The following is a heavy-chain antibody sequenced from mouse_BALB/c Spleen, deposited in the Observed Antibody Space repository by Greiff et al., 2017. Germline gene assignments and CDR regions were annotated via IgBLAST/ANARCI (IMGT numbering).Heavy chain of an antibody. CDR1: GYAFSSYW. CDR3: ARYQYYFDY. CDR2: IYPGDGDT. J-gene: IGHJ2*01. V-gene: IGHV1-80*01. Sequence: VKLMESGAELVRPGSSVKISCKASGYAFSSYWMNWVKQRPGQGLEWIGQIYPGDGDTNYNGKFKGKATLTADKSSSTAYMQLSSLTSEDSAVYFCARYQYYFDYWGQGTTLTVSA.